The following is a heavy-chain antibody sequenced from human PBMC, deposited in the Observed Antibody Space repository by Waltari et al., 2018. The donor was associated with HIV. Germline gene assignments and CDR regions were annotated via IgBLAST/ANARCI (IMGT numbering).Heavy chain of an antibody. CDR2: TYLRSKWHE. J-gene: IGHJ4*02. D-gene: IGHD3-16*01. CDR1: GDRVSSDSAA. Sequence: QVYLQQSCPEMVKPSETLTLHCVISGDRVSSDSAAWNWVRQSPSRGLEWLGRTYLRSKWHEDYAASVKGRIAIDADSAENRFTLHLNHVTPEDTAVYFCVRDAFGLDYWGQGILVTVSS. V-gene: IGHV6-1*01. CDR3: VRDAFGLDY.